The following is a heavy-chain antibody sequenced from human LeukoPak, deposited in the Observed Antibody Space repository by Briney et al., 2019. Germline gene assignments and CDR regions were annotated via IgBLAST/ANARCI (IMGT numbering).Heavy chain of an antibody. CDR1: GYTFTSYA. V-gene: IGHV7-4-1*02. D-gene: IGHD2-2*02. CDR2: INTNTGNP. Sequence: ASVKVSCKASGYTFTSYAMNWVRQAPGQGLEWMGWINTNTGNPTYAQGFTGRFVFSLDTSVSTAYLQISSLKAEDTAVYYCARDRPGRYCSNTSCYTASPFDPWGQGTLVIVSS. J-gene: IGHJ5*02. CDR3: ARDRPGRYCSNTSCYTASPFDP.